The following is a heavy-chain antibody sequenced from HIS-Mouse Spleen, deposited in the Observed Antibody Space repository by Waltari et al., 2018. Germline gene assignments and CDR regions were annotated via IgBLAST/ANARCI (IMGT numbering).Heavy chain of an antibody. CDR3: AKGGTGTTFAFDI. Sequence: QVQWLESWAGSIQPGRSMRLCCASAGFTFAPYGMHWVRQAPGKGLEWVAVKSYDGSNKYYADSVKGRFTISRYNSKNTLYLQMNSLRAEDTAVYYCAKGGTGTTFAFDIWGQGTMVTVSS. CDR2: KSYDGSNK. CDR1: GFTFAPYG. J-gene: IGHJ3*02. V-gene: IGHV3-30*18. D-gene: IGHD1-1*01.